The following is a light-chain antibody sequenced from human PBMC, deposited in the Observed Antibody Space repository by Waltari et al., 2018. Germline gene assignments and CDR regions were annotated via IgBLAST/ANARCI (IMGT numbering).Light chain of an antibody. V-gene: IGLV2-14*03. CDR1: SSDIGAYNY. J-gene: IGLJ2*01. CDR3: NSYTRSSTLV. Sequence: QSALTQPASVSGSPGQSITISCAGTSSDIGAYNYVSWYQQHPGKAPNLMIYDVNNRPAGVSNRFSGSKSGNTASLTISGLQADDEADYYCNSYTRSSTLVFGGGTKLTVL. CDR2: DVN.